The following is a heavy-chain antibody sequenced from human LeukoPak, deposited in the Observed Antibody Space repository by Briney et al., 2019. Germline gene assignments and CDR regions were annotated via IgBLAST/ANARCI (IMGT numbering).Heavy chain of an antibody. J-gene: IGHJ3*02. CDR3: ANGYYYGSGSYYKEAFDI. V-gene: IGHV3-30*18. D-gene: IGHD3-10*01. Sequence: PGGSLRLSCAASGFXFSNYGMHWVRQAPGKGLEWVVVISYDGSNKYYADSVKGRFTISRDNSKNTLYLQMNSLRAEDTAVYYCANGYYYGSGSYYKEAFDIWGQGTMVTVSS. CDR2: ISYDGSNK. CDR1: GFXFSNYG.